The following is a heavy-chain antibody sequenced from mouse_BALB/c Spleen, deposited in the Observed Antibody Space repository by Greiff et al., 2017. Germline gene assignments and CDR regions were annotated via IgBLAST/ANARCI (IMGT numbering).Heavy chain of an antibody. CDR1: GFSLTGYG. V-gene: IGHV2-6-7*01. D-gene: IGHD2-3*01. CDR3: AREALYDSAWFAY. Sequence: QVQLQQSGPGLVAPSQSLPITCTVSGFSLTGYGVNWVRQPPGKGLEWLGMIWGDGSTDYNSALKSRLSISKDNSKSQVFLKMNSLQTDDTARYYCAREALYDSAWFAYWGQGTLVTVSA. CDR2: IWGDGST. J-gene: IGHJ3*01.